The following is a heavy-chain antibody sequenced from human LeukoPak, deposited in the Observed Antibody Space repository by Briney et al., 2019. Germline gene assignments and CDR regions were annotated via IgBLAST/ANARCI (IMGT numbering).Heavy chain of an antibody. Sequence: SETLSLTCTVSGGSISSGSYYWSWIRQPAGKGLEWIGRIYTSGSTNYNPSLQSRVTISVDTSKKQFSLKLSSVTAADTAVYYCARDKAFLTGYYKTYFDYWGQGTLVTVSS. D-gene: IGHD3-9*01. J-gene: IGHJ4*02. V-gene: IGHV4-61*02. CDR2: IYTSGST. CDR3: ARDKAFLTGYYKTYFDY. CDR1: GGSISSGSYY.